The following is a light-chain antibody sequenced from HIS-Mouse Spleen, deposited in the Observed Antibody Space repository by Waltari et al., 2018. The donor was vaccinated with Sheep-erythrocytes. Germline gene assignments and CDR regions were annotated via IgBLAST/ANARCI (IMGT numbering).Light chain of an antibody. CDR3: AAWDDSLNGVV. CDR2: SNN. J-gene: IGLJ2*01. V-gene: IGLV1-44*01. Sequence: QSVLTQPPSASGTPGQRVTISCSGSSSNIGSITVNWYQQLPGTAPKLLIYSNNPRPSGVPDRFSGSKSGTSASLAISGLQSEDEADYYCAAWDDSLNGVVFGGGTKLTVL. CDR1: SSNIGSIT.